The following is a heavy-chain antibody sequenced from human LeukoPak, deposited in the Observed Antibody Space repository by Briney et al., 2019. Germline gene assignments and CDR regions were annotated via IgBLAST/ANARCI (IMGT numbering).Heavy chain of an antibody. D-gene: IGHD3-16*01. CDR2: IYYSGST. CDR1: GGSISSYY. Sequence: SETLSLTCTVSGGSISSYYWSWIRQHPGKGLEWIGYIYYSGSTYYNPSLKSRVTISVDTSKNQFSLKLSSVTAADTAVYYCARTPPHWGWHPYGMDVWGQGTTVTVSS. CDR3: ARTPPHWGWHPYGMDV. J-gene: IGHJ6*02. V-gene: IGHV4-59*06.